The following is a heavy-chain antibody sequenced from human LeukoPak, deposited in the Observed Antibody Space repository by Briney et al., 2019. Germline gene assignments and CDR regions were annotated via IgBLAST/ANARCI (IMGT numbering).Heavy chain of an antibody. D-gene: IGHD1-26*01. V-gene: IGHV3-11*05. CDR3: ARDLSRWELDY. J-gene: IGHJ4*02. CDR2: ISSSTSYT. CDR1: GFTFSDYY. Sequence: GGSLRLSCAASGFTFSDYYMCWIRQAPGKGLEWVSYISSSTSYTSYADSVKGRFTISRDNAKNSLFLQMNSLRAEDTAVYYCARDLSRWELDYWGQGTLVTVSS.